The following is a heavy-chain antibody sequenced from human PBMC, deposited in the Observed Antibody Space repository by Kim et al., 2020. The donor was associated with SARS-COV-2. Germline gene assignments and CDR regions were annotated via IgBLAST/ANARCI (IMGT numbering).Heavy chain of an antibody. CDR3: ATGGSGGSYQG. Sequence: ASVKVSCKASGYTFTSYDINWVRQATGQGLEWMGWMNPNSGKTGYAQKFQGRVSMTRNTSITTAYMDLSSLRSEDTAMYYCATGGSGGSYQGWGQGTLVTVSS. CDR2: MNPNSGKT. D-gene: IGHD1-26*01. J-gene: IGHJ4*02. V-gene: IGHV1-8*01. CDR1: GYTFTSYD.